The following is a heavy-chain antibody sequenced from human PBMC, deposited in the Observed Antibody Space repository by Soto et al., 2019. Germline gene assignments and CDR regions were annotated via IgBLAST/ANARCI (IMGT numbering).Heavy chain of an antibody. V-gene: IGHV4-59*01. CDR2: IYYSGST. CDR1: VGSISSYY. Sequence: SETLSLTCTVSVGSISSYYWSWIRQPPGKGLEWIGYIYYSGSTNYNPSLKSRVTISVDTSKNQFSLKLSSVTAADTAVYYCARDSITGTSNWGQGTLVTVSS. D-gene: IGHD1-7*01. CDR3: ARDSITGTSN. J-gene: IGHJ4*02.